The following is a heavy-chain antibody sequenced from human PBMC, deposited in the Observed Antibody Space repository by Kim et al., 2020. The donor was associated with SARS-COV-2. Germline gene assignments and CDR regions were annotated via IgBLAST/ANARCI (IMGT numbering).Heavy chain of an antibody. CDR1: GYTFTNYG. J-gene: IGHJ4*02. CDR2: ITAYNGNT. CDR3: ARPRYDSSGLYYFDY. V-gene: IGHV1-18*01. Sequence: ASVKVSCKASGYTFTNYGISWVRQAPGQGLEWMGWITAYNGNTNYAQKLQGRVTITTDTSTSTAYMELRSLRSDDTAVYYCARPRYDSSGLYYFDYWGQGVLVTVSS. D-gene: IGHD3-22*01.